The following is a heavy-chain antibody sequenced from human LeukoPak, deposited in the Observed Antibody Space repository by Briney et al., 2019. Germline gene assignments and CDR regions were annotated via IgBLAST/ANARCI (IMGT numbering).Heavy chain of an antibody. CDR2: ISGSGGST. Sequence: GGSLRLSCAASGFTFSSYAMSWVRQAPGKGLEWVSAISGSGGSTYYADSVKGRFTISRDNSKNTLYLQMNSLRAEDTAVYYCLGLFSGGSWRTFDIWGQGTMVTVSS. J-gene: IGHJ3*02. CDR3: LGLFSGGSWRTFDI. D-gene: IGHD2-15*01. V-gene: IGHV3-23*01. CDR1: GFTFSSYA.